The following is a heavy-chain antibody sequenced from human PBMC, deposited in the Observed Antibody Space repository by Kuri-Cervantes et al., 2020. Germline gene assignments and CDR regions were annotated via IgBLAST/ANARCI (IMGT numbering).Heavy chain of an antibody. V-gene: IGHV3-30-3*01. CDR1: GFTFSSYA. CDR2: ISYDGSNK. Sequence: GGSLRLSCAASGFTFSSYAMHWVRQAPGKGLEWVAVISYDGSNKYYADSVKGRFTISRDNSKNTLYLQMNSLRAEGTAVYYCARVHSNLYYYMDVWGKGTTVTVSS. J-gene: IGHJ6*03. D-gene: IGHD4-11*01. CDR3: ARVHSNLYYYMDV.